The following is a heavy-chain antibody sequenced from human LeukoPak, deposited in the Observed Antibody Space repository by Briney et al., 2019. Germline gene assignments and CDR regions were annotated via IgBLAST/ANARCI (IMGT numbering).Heavy chain of an antibody. J-gene: IGHJ4*02. CDR1: GGSISSYY. V-gene: IGHV4-4*07. D-gene: IGHD3-3*01. Sequence: SQTLSLTCTVSGGSISSYYWSWIRQPAGKGLEWIGRIYTSGSTNYNPSLKSRVTMSADTSKNQFSLKLSSVTAADTAVYYCAGYYDFWSGYYTYWGQGTLVTVSS. CDR2: IYTSGST. CDR3: AGYYDFWSGYYTY.